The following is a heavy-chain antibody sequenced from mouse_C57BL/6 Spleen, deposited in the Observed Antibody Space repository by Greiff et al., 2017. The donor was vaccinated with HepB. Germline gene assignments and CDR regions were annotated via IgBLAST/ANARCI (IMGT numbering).Heavy chain of an antibody. Sequence: EVKLVESGGGLVQPGGSLSLSCAASGFTFTDYYMSWVRQPPGKALEWLGFIRNKANGYTTEYSASVKGRFTISRDNSQSILYLQMNALRAEDSATYYCARSYGTSYLDVWGTGTTVTVSS. J-gene: IGHJ1*03. D-gene: IGHD1-1*01. CDR2: IRNKANGYTT. V-gene: IGHV7-3*01. CDR3: ARSYGTSYLDV. CDR1: GFTFTDYY.